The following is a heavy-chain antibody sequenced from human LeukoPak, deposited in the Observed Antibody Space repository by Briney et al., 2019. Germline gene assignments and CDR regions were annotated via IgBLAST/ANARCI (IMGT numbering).Heavy chain of an antibody. CDR2: MNPNSGNT. CDR3: ARGLPCSSTSCTSRPRAYNWFDP. V-gene: IGHV1-8*01. J-gene: IGHJ5*02. D-gene: IGHD2-2*01. CDR1: GYTFTSYD. Sequence: GASVTVSCTASGYTFTSYDINWVRQATGQGLEWMGWMNPNSGNTGYAQKFQGRVTMTRNTSISTAYIELSSLRSEDTAVYYCARGLPCSSTSCTSRPRAYNWFDPWGQGTLVTVSS.